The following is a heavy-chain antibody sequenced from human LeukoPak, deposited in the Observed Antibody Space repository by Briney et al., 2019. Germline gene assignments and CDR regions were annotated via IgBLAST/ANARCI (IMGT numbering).Heavy chain of an antibody. CDR2: IYYTGST. CDR3: ARTGAYGSGSYYADY. CDR1: GGSISSGSYY. J-gene: IGHJ4*02. D-gene: IGHD3-10*01. Sequence: SETLSPTCTVSGGSISSGSYYWGWIRQPPGKGLEWVGSIYYTGSTYYNPSLKSRVTISVDTSKNQFSLKLSSVTAADTAVYYCARTGAYGSGSYYADYWGQGTLVTVSS. V-gene: IGHV4-39*01.